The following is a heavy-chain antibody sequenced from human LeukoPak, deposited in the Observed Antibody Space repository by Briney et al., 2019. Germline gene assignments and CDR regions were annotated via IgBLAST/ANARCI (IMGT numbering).Heavy chain of an antibody. V-gene: IGHV3-48*01. J-gene: IGHJ5*02. CDR3: AKESKIAGEGYYDFWSGSTGPNNWFDP. D-gene: IGHD3-3*01. CDR2: ISSSSSTI. CDR1: GFTFSSYS. Sequence: PGGSLRLSCAASGFTFSSYSMNWVRQAPGKGLEWVSYISSSSSTIYYADSVKGRFTISRDNSKNTLYLQMNSLRAEDTAVYYCAKESKIAGEGYYDFWSGSTGPNNWFDPWGQGTLVTVSS.